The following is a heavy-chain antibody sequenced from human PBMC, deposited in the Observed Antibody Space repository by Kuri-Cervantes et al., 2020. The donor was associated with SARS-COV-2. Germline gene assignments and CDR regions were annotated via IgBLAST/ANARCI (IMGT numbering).Heavy chain of an antibody. J-gene: IGHJ6*03. Sequence: GSLRLSCTVSGGSISSSNYYWGWIRQPPGKGLEWIGSIYYSGSTHYNPSLKSRVSIPVDTSRNQFSLKVSSVTAADTAVYSCARQHLGYYMDVWGKGTTVTVSS. CDR3: ARQHLGYYMDV. V-gene: IGHV4-39*01. CDR2: IYYSGST. CDR1: GGSISSSNYY.